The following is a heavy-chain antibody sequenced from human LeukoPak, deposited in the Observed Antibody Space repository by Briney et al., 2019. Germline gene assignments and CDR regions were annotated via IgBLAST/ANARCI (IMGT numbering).Heavy chain of an antibody. V-gene: IGHV3-66*01. CDR1: GFTVSSNY. Sequence: GGSLRLSCAASGFTVSSNYMSWVRLAPGKGLEWVSVIYSGGSTYYADSVKGRFTISRDNSKNTLYLQMNSLRAEDTAVYYCARDLSYGIYYFDYWGQGTLVTVSS. D-gene: IGHD5-18*01. CDR2: IYSGGST. J-gene: IGHJ4*02. CDR3: ARDLSYGIYYFDY.